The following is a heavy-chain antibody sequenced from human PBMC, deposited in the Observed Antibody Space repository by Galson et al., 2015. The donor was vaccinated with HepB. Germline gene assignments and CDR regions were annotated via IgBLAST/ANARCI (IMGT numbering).Heavy chain of an antibody. J-gene: IGHJ4*02. Sequence: LSLTCSVSGGSTSGYYWSWIRQPPGKGLEWIGEIYHSGGTNYRPSLKSRVTISVDKSKNLFSLKLTFVTAADTAVYYCARAKEGRGYFDYWGQGTLVTVSS. CDR1: GGSTSGYY. CDR2: IYHSGGT. D-gene: IGHD3-10*01. CDR3: ARAKEGRGYFDY. V-gene: IGHV4-59*12.